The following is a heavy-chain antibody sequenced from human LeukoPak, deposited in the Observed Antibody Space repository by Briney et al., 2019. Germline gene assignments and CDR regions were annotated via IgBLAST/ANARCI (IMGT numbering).Heavy chain of an antibody. CDR2: IKQDGSEK. D-gene: IGHD6-19*01. CDR3: ARTGDSTGYYVWLDP. Sequence: PGGSLRLSCAASGFTFSSYWMSWVRQAPGKGLEWVANIKQDGSEKYYVDSVKGRFTISRDNAKNSLYLQMNSLRAEDTAVYYCARTGDSTGYYVWLDPWGQGTLVTVSS. J-gene: IGHJ5*02. V-gene: IGHV3-7*01. CDR1: GFTFSSYW.